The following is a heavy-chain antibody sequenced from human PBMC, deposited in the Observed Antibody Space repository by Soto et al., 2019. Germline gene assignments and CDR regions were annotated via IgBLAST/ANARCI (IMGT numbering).Heavy chain of an antibody. CDR3: ARETDWIPDY. V-gene: IGHV3-30-3*01. J-gene: IGHJ4*02. D-gene: IGHD5-18*01. CDR2: ISNDGSKT. CDR1: GFTFSRYS. Sequence: QVQLVESGGGVVQPGRSLRLSCAASGFTFSRYSMYWVRQAPGEGLEWISVISNDGSKTYYADSVKGRFTVSRDNSKHTLYLQMNSLTAEDTAVYYCARETDWIPDYWGQGTLVTVSS.